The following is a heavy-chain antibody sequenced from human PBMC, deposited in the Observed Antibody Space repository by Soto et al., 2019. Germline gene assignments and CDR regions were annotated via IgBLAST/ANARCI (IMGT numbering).Heavy chain of an antibody. CDR3: ARHDCISSSCYYYYYYGMDV. CDR2: IIPIFDTA. CDR1: GGTFSSYA. D-gene: IGHD2-2*01. Sequence: PVEVSCKASGGTFSSYAISWVRQAPRQRLKRIGGIIPIFDTANYAQKFQGRVTITADESTSTAYMELSSLRSEDTAVYYCARHDCISSSCYYYYYYGMDVWGQGTTGTVSS. V-gene: IGHV1-69*13. J-gene: IGHJ6*02.